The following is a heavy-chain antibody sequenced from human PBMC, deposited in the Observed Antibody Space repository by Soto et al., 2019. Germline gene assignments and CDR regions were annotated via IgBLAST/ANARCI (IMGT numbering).Heavy chain of an antibody. CDR1: GGSFSSYY. CDR2: INHSGST. CDR3: ARGEPRFMEWLLLSEYIDP. D-gene: IGHD3-3*01. J-gene: IGHJ5*02. V-gene: IGHV4-34*01. Sequence: SETLSLTCAVYGGSFSSYYWSWIRQPPGKGLEWIGVINHSGSTNYDPSLKSRVTISIDTSKNQVSLTLSSVTAADTAVYYCARGEPRFMEWLLLSEYIDPWGQGTLVTVST.